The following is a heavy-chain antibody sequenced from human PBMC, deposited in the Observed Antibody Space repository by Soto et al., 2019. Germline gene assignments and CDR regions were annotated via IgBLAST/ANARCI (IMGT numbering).Heavy chain of an antibody. J-gene: IGHJ4*02. CDR3: ARSLRYSSTLGY. CDR2: IYYSGST. CDR1: GGSISSYY. V-gene: IGHV4-59*01. Sequence: PSETLSLTCTVSGGSISSYYWSWIRQPPGKGLEWIGYIYYSGSTNYNPSLKSRVTISVDTSKNQFSLKLSSVTAADTAVYYCARSLRYSSTLGYWGQGTLVTVSS. D-gene: IGHD6-13*01.